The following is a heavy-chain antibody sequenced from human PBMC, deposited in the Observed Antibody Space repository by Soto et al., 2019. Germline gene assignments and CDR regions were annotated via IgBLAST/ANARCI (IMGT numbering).Heavy chain of an antibody. CDR2: TYYRSKWYN. V-gene: IGHV6-1*01. CDR3: ARAQGYSSSADLYYYGMDV. J-gene: IGHJ6*02. CDR1: GDSVSSNSAA. Sequence: SQTLSLTCAISGDSVSSNSAAWNWIRPSPSRGLEWLGRTYYRSKWYNDYAVSVKSRITINPDTSKNQFSLQLNSVTPEDTAVYYCARAQGYSSSADLYYYGMDVWGQGTTVTVSS. D-gene: IGHD6-6*01.